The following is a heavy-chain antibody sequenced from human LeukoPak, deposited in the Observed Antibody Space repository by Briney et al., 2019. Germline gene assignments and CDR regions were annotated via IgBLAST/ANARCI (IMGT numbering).Heavy chain of an antibody. V-gene: IGHV4-59*08. CDR1: GGSISSYY. D-gene: IGHD2-21*01. CDR3: GGRHLFAGYFDL. J-gene: IGHJ2*01. Sequence: SETLSLTCTVSGGSISSYYWSWIRQPPGKGREWIGYIYYSGSTNYNPAPKSRVTITVDKSKNQFSLKQSSVPAADTAVDYCGGRHLFAGYFDLWGRGTLVTVSS. CDR2: IYYSGST.